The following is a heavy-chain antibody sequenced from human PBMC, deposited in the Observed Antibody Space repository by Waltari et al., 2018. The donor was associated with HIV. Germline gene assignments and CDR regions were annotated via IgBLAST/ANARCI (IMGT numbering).Heavy chain of an antibody. D-gene: IGHD1-1*01. J-gene: IGHJ6*02. Sequence: QVQLIQSGAEVKKPGASVKVSCKVFGYTLTELSMHWVRQAPGKGLEWMGGFDPEDDETIYAQKFQGRVTMTEDTSTDSAYMELSSLTSEDTAVYYCATGGWTTSIQLYDLDVWGQGTTVTVSS. CDR3: ATGGWTTSIQLYDLDV. CDR1: GYTLTELS. V-gene: IGHV1-24*01. CDR2: FDPEDDET.